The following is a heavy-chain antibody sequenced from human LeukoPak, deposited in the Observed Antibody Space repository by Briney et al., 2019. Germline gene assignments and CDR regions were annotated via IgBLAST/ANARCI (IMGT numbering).Heavy chain of an antibody. D-gene: IGHD6-13*01. J-gene: IGHJ4*02. V-gene: IGHV4-39*07. CDR2: IYYSGST. CDR3: ARQETAGYSTSWYDY. CDR1: GGSISSSSYY. Sequence: SETLSLTCTVSGGSISSSSYYWGWIRQPPGKGLEWIGSIYYSGSTYYNPSLKSRVTISVDTSKNQFSLKLSSVTAADTAVYYCARQETAGYSTSWYDYWGQGTLVTVSS.